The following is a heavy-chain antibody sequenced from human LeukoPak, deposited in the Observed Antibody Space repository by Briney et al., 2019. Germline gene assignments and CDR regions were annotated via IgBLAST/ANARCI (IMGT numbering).Heavy chain of an antibody. CDR1: GYTFGGYY. CDR3: ARGRSEGGTIDY. D-gene: IGHD3-10*01. V-gene: IGHV1-2*02. Sequence: ASVKVSCKASGYTFGGYYIYWLRQAPGHGLEWMGWVNPTSGGTNYAQNFQGRVTMSRDTSISTGYMELSRLTSDDTAVFYCARGRSEGGTIDYWGQGTLVTVSS. J-gene: IGHJ4*02. CDR2: VNPTSGGT.